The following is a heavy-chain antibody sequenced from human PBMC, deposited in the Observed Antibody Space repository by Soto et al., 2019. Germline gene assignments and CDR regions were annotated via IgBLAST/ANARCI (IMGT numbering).Heavy chain of an antibody. CDR1: GGTFSSYA. Sequence: VQSGAEVKKPGSSVKVSCKASGGTFSSYAISWVRQAPGQGLEWMGGIIPIFGTANYAQKFQGRVTITADESTSTAYMELSSLRSEDTALYYCAPPFWRGQPRAYSYGRDVWGQGTTVTVSS. J-gene: IGHJ6*02. CDR3: APPFWRGQPRAYSYGRDV. V-gene: IGHV1-69*01. CDR2: IIPIFGTA. D-gene: IGHD3-3*01.